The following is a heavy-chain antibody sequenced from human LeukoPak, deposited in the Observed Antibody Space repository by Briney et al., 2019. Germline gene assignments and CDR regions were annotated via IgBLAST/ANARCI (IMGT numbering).Heavy chain of an antibody. CDR2: ITPILGIA. V-gene: IGHV1-69*04. D-gene: IGHD6-19*01. CDR3: AHLYSSGWYAGLDYFDY. CDR1: GGTFSSYA. Sequence: ASVKVSCKASGGTFSSYAISWVRQAPGQGLEWMGRITPILGIANYAQKFQGRVTITADKSTSTAYMELSSLRPEDTAVYYCAHLYSSGWYAGLDYFDYWGQGTLVTVSS. J-gene: IGHJ4*02.